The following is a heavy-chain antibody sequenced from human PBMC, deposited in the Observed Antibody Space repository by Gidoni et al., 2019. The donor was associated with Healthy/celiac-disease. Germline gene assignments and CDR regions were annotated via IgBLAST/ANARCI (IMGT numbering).Heavy chain of an antibody. CDR3: ARERGNYYGSGFYDY. J-gene: IGHJ4*02. Sequence: EVQLVESGGGLIQQGGSLRLSCAASGFTVSSNYMSGFRQAPGTGLEWVSVIYSGGSTYYADSVKGRFTISRDKSKNTLYLQMNSLRAEDTAVYYCARERGNYYGSGFYDYWGQGTLVTVSS. D-gene: IGHD3-10*01. CDR2: IYSGGST. CDR1: GFTVSSNY. V-gene: IGHV3-53*01.